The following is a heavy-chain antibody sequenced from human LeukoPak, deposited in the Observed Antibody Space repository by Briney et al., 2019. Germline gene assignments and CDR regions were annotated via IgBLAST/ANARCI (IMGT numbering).Heavy chain of an antibody. V-gene: IGHV3-33*01. Sequence: PGRSLRLSCAASGFTFSSYGMHWVRQAPGKGLEWVAVIWYDGSNKYYADSVKGRFTISRDNSKNTPYLQMNSLRAEDTAVYYCARSPCGGDCYRFDYWGQGTLVTVSS. CDR3: ARSPCGGDCYRFDY. J-gene: IGHJ4*02. CDR1: GFTFSSYG. D-gene: IGHD2-21*02. CDR2: IWYDGSNK.